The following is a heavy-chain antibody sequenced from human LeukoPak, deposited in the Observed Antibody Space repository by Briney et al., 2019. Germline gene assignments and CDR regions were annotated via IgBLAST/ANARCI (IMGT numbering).Heavy chain of an antibody. CDR1: GDTFSSYA. V-gene: IGHV1-69*13. CDR2: IIPIFGTA. Sequence: SVKVSCNASGDTFSSYAIRWVRQAPGQGLEWMGGIIPIFGTANYAQKFQGRVTITADESTSTAYMELSSLRSEDTAVYYCARGKLERGYYYGMDVWGQGTTVTVSS. D-gene: IGHD1-1*01. J-gene: IGHJ6*02. CDR3: ARGKLERGYYYGMDV.